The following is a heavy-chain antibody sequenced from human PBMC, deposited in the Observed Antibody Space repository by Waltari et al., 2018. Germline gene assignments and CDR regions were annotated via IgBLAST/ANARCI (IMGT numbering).Heavy chain of an antibody. Sequence: QVQLVQSGAEVKKPGASVKVSCKADGYIFTDFYIHWVRQAPGQGLEWMGTVNPNGGRATYAQKLQDRVTMTRDTSTSTVYMELSRLRSEDTAVYYCARAGSTLIWGVAEWGQGTLVTVSS. CDR2: VNPNGGRA. V-gene: IGHV1-46*04. CDR1: GYIFTDFY. J-gene: IGHJ4*02. CDR3: ARAGSTLIWGVAE. D-gene: IGHD2-2*01.